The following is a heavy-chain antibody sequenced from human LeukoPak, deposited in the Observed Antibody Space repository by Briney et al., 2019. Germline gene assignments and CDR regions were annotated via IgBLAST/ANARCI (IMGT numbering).Heavy chain of an antibody. CDR2: ISSSSSTI. D-gene: IGHD2-15*01. J-gene: IGHJ5*02. CDR3: ARDPDIVVVVAALGWFDP. CDR1: GFTFSSYS. Sequence: GGSLRLSCAASGFTFSSYSMNWVRQAPGKGLEWVAYISSSSSTIYYADSVKGRFTISRDNAKNSLYLQMNSLRAEDTAVYYCARDPDIVVVVAALGWFDPWGQGTLVTVSS. V-gene: IGHV3-48*01.